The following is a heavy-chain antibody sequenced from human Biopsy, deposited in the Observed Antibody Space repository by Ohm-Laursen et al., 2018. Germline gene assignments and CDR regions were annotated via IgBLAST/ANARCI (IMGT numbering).Heavy chain of an antibody. CDR2: ISYDGSGE. D-gene: IGHD4-11*01. V-gene: IGHV3-30*03. J-gene: IGHJ2*01. Sequence: SLRISCSASGFTFTSYAMHWVRQAPGKGLEWVAVISYDGSGEYYADSLQGRFIISRDNPKNTVDLQMNSLRAEDTAVYFCARDGKRWDYSTYFSWHFDLWGRGTLVTVSS. CDR3: ARDGKRWDYSTYFSWHFDL. CDR1: GFTFTSYA.